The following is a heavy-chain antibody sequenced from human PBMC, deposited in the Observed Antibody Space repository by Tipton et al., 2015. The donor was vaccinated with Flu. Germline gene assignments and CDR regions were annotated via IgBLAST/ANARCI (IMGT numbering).Heavy chain of an antibody. V-gene: IGHV4-38-2*01. J-gene: IGHJ5*02. Sequence: LRLSCDVSGDSISSDYYWGWIRQFPGKGLEWIGSVSRSGTTNYNPSLKSRVTISIDTSKNQFSLKMKSVTAADKAVYYCVRRDYSNYVSDPKSWFDPWGQGTLVTVSP. CDR2: VSRSGTT. CDR1: GDSISSDYY. D-gene: IGHD4-11*01. CDR3: VRRDYSNYVSDPKSWFDP.